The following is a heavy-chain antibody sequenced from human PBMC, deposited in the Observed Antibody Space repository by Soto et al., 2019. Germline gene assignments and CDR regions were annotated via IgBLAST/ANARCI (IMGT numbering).Heavy chain of an antibody. CDR1: GYGVTNYG. V-gene: IGHV5-10-1*01. D-gene: IGHD3-3*01. CDR3: ARHKAGPYEFFDF. Sequence: GASPRNSKRVSGYGVTNYGGSRVRKMPGKGLEWMGRIDPSDSYTNNSPSFQGHVTISVDKSINTVYLQWSSLKASDTAMYYCARHKAGPYEFFDFWGQGILVTVSS. J-gene: IGHJ4*02. CDR2: IDPSDSYT.